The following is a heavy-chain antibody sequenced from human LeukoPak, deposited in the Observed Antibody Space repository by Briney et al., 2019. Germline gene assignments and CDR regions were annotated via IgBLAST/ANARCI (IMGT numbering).Heavy chain of an antibody. CDR1: GFTFSSYA. J-gene: IGHJ4*02. D-gene: IGHD5-12*01. CDR2: ISGSSGST. Sequence: PGRSLRLSCAASGFTFSSYAMSWVRQAPGKGLEWVSGISGSSGSTYYADSVKGRFTISRDNSKNTLYLQMNSLRAEDTAVYYCAKDQTGVAYYFDYWGQGTLVTVSS. V-gene: IGHV3-23*01. CDR3: AKDQTGVAYYFDY.